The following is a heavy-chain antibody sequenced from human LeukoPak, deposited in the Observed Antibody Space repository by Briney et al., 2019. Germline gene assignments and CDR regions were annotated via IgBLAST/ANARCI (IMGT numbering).Heavy chain of an antibody. J-gene: IGHJ5*02. CDR3: AYRQVDYDILTGYYLVGSWFDP. Sequence: SGPTLVNPTQTLTLTCTFSGFSLSTSGVGVGWIRQPPGKALEWLALIYWDDNKRYSPSLKRRLTITKDTSKNQVVLTMTNMDPVDTATYYCAYRQVDYDILTGYYLVGSWFDPWGQGTLVTVSS. CDR1: GFSLSTSGVG. V-gene: IGHV2-5*02. D-gene: IGHD3-9*01. CDR2: IYWDDNK.